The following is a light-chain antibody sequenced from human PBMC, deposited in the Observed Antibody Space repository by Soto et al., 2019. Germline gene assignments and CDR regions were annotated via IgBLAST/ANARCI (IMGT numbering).Light chain of an antibody. CDR1: SSDVGGYNY. CDR3: SSYTSSSTPRWV. CDR2: DVS. V-gene: IGLV2-14*01. Sequence: QSALTQPASVSGSPGQSITISCTGTSSDVGGYNYVSWYQQHPGKAPKLRIYDVSNRPSGVSDRFSGSKSGNTASLTISGLQAEDEADYYCSSYTSSSTPRWVFGGGTKVTVL. J-gene: IGLJ3*02.